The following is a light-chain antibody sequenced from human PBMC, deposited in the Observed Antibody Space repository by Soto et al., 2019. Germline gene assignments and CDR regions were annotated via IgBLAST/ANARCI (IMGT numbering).Light chain of an antibody. Sequence: QSVLTQPPSASGSPGQSVTISCTGTISDFGGYNYVSWYQPHPGKAPKLMIYEVSERPSGVPDRFSGSKSSNTASLTVSGLQAEDEADYYCSSYAGSNNFVFGTGTKVTVL. J-gene: IGLJ1*01. CDR1: ISDFGGYNY. CDR2: EVS. V-gene: IGLV2-8*01. CDR3: SSYAGSNNFV.